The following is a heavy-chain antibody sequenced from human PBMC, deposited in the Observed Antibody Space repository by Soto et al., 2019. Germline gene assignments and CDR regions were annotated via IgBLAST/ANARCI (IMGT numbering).Heavy chain of an antibody. J-gene: IGHJ4*02. V-gene: IGHV3-23*01. Sequence: GGSLRLSCAASGFTFSSYAMSWVRQAPGKGLEWVSAISGSGGSTYYADSVKGRFTISRDNSKNTRYLQMNGLRAEDTAVYYCAKEYVGPAVAGGYYFDYWGQGTLVTVSS. D-gene: IGHD6-19*01. CDR3: AKEYVGPAVAGGYYFDY. CDR2: ISGSGGST. CDR1: GFTFSSYA.